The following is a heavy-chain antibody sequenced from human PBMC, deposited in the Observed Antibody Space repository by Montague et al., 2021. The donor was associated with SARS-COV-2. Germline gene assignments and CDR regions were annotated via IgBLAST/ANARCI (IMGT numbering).Heavy chain of an antibody. J-gene: IGHJ6*02. CDR1: GFTFSSYA. Sequence: SLRLSCAASGFTFSSYAMHWVRQAPGKGLEWVAVISYDGSNKYYADSVKGRFTISRGNSKNTLYLQMNSLRAEDTAVCYCASSIVVVPAAIPYEAYYYYGMDVWGQGTTVTVSS. CDR3: ASSIVVVPAAIPYEAYYYYGMDV. CDR2: ISYDGSNK. D-gene: IGHD2-2*02. V-gene: IGHV3-30-3*01.